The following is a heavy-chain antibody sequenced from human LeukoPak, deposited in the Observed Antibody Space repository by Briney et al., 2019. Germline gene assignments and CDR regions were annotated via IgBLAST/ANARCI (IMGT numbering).Heavy chain of an antibody. D-gene: IGHD6-13*01. CDR3: ARATSDSSSSWFRYYYMDV. Sequence: PSETLSLTCTVSGGSISSSSYYWGWIRQPPGKGLEWIGSIYYSGNTYYNPSLKSRVTISVDTSKNQFSLKLSSVTAADTAVYYCARATSDSSSSWFRYYYMDVWGNGTTVTISS. CDR1: GGSISSSSYY. J-gene: IGHJ6*03. V-gene: IGHV4-39*07. CDR2: IYYSGNT.